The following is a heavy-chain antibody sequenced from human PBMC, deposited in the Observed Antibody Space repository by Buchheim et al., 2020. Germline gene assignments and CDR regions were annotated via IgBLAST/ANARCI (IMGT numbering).Heavy chain of an antibody. V-gene: IGHV1-46*01. CDR1: GYTFTSYY. CDR3: ARDRLIRFLEWSTPDPYGMDV. D-gene: IGHD3-3*01. J-gene: IGHJ6*02. Sequence: QVQLVQSGAEVKKPGASVKVSCKASGYTFTSYYMHWVRQAPGQGLEWMGIVNPSGGSTSYAQKFQGRVTMTREPSTSTVYMELSSLRSEDTAVYYCARDRLIRFLEWSTPDPYGMDVWGQGTT. CDR2: VNPSGGST.